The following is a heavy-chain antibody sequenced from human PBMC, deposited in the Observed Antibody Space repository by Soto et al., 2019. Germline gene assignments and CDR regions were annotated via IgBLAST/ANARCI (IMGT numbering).Heavy chain of an antibody. CDR1: GFSLSTSGAG. CDR3: ALTYYYGRNRCDP. D-gene: IGHD3-10*01. Sequence: QITLKESGPTLVKPTQTLTLTCTFSGFSLSTSGAGVGWIRQPPGKVLEWLALIYWDDDKRYGPSLKSRLTITTDASKNQVVLTMTNMDSVDSATYYGALTYYYGRNRCDPGGQGTLVTVSS. J-gene: IGHJ5*02. V-gene: IGHV2-5*05. CDR2: IYWDDDK.